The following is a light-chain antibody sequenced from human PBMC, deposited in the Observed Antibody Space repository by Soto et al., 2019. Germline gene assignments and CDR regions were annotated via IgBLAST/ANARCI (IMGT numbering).Light chain of an antibody. CDR2: GAS. V-gene: IGKV3-15*01. CDR1: QSVSNN. Sequence: IVLTQSPGTLSLSPGEGATLSCRRSQSVSNNYLAWYQQKPGQAPRLLFSGASTRAAGISDRFRGSGSGTEFTLTISSLRSEDSAIYYCQQYFEWPPMTFGQGTKVDIK. CDR3: QQYFEWPPMT. J-gene: IGKJ1*01.